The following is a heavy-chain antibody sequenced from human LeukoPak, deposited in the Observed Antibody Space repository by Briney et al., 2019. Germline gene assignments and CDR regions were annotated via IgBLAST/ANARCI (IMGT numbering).Heavy chain of an antibody. J-gene: IGHJ3*02. Sequence: ASVKVSCKASGYTFTGYYMHWVRQAPGQGLEWMGWINPNSGGTNYAQKFQGRVTMTRDTSISTAYMELSRLRSDDTAVYYCARDGGYCSSTSCPDAFDIWGQGTMVTFSS. CDR1: GYTFTGYY. D-gene: IGHD2-2*01. CDR2: INPNSGGT. CDR3: ARDGGYCSSTSCPDAFDI. V-gene: IGHV1-2*02.